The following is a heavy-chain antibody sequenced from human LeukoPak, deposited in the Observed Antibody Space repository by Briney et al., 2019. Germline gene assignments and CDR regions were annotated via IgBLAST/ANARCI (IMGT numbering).Heavy chain of an antibody. Sequence: GGSLRLSCTASRFTFGDYAMSWVRQAPGKGLEWVGFIRSKAYGGTTEYAASVKGRFTISRDDSKSIAYLQMNSLKTEDTAVYYCTRDYDILTGPEWFDPWGQGTLVTVSS. CDR2: IRSKAYGGTT. D-gene: IGHD3-9*01. J-gene: IGHJ5*02. CDR3: TRDYDILTGPEWFDP. V-gene: IGHV3-49*04. CDR1: RFTFGDYA.